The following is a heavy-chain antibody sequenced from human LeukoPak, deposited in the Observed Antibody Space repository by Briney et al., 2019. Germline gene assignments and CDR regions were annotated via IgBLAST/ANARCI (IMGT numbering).Heavy chain of an antibody. J-gene: IGHJ4*02. Sequence: SVKVSCKASGGTFSSYTIAWVRQAPGQGLEWMGGISPISGTTNYAQKFQGRVTITTDESTSTAYMELSSPRSEDTAVYYCATPPTGTTTTGEYYFEYWGQGTLVTVSS. CDR3: ATPPTGTTTTGEYYFEY. CDR2: ISPISGTT. CDR1: GGTFSSYT. V-gene: IGHV1-69*05. D-gene: IGHD1-1*01.